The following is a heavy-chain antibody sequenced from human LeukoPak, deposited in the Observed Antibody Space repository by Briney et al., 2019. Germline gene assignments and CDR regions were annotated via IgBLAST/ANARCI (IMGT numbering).Heavy chain of an antibody. CDR1: GGSISSYY. V-gene: IGHV4-59*01. D-gene: IGHD3-10*01. J-gene: IGHJ4*02. CDR2: FSNSGST. CDR3: AAHYGSGSPVDY. Sequence: SETLSLTCTVSGGSISSYYWSWIRRPPGRGLEWMGYFSNSGSTKYNPSLKSRVIMSVDTSKNQFSLKLSSVTAADTAVYYCAAHYGSGSPVDYWGQGTLVTVSS.